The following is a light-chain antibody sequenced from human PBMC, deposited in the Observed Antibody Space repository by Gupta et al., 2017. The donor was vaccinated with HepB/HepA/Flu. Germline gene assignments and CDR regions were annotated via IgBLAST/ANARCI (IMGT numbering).Light chain of an antibody. V-gene: IGKV1-33*01. J-gene: IGKJ4*01. CDR1: QDISNY. CDR2: DAS. Sequence: DIQMTQSPSSLYASIGDRVTITCRASQDISNYLNWYQQKPGKAPKLLIYDASNLETGVPSRFSGRGSGTDFTFTISSLQPEDIATYYCQQYHNLPPLTFGGGTKVEIK. CDR3: QQYHNLPPLT.